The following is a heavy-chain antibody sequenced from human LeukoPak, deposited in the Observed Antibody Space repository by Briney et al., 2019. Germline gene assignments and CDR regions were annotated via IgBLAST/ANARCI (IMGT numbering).Heavy chain of an antibody. CDR3: ARASLRYFD. Sequence: GASVKVSCKASGYTFNAYYIIWVRQAPGQGLEWMGWVSAYNGRTNYAQNLQDRVTMTTDSSTTTAYMELSRLRSDDTAVYYCARASLRYFDWGQGTLVTVSS. CDR2: VSAYNGRT. J-gene: IGHJ4*02. D-gene: IGHD3-9*01. V-gene: IGHV1-18*01. CDR1: GYTFNAYY.